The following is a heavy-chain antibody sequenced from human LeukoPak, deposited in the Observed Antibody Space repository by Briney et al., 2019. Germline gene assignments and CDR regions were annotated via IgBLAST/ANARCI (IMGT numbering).Heavy chain of an antibody. Sequence: TSETLSLTCTVSGGSISSYYWSWIRQPPGKGLEWIGYIYYSGSTNYNPSLKSRVTISVDTSKNQFSLKLSSVTAADTAVYYCARNQGGWHLFDYWGQGTLVTVSS. CDR2: IYYSGST. D-gene: IGHD6-19*01. CDR1: GGSISSYY. V-gene: IGHV4-59*01. CDR3: ARNQGGWHLFDY. J-gene: IGHJ4*02.